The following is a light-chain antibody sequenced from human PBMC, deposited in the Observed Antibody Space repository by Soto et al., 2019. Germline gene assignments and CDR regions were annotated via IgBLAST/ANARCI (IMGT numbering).Light chain of an antibody. V-gene: IGKV1-33*01. CDR2: DAS. CDR3: QQYDNRPIT. J-gene: IGKJ5*01. CDR1: QDISNY. Sequence: DIQMTQSPSSLSASVGDRVTITCQASQDISNYLNWYQQKPEKAPKLLIYDASNLETGVPSRFSGSGSGTDFTFTISSLQPEDIATYYCQQYDNRPITFGQGTRLEIK.